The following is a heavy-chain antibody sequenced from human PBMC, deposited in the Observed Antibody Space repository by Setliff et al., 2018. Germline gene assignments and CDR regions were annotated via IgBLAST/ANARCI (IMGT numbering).Heavy chain of an antibody. CDR1: GGSFSGYY. CDR3: ARGVYCSSTSCSPGLNWFDP. J-gene: IGHJ5*02. V-gene: IGHV4-34*01. D-gene: IGHD2-2*01. CDR2: INHSGST. Sequence: KTSETLSLTCAVYGGSFSGYYWSWIRQPPGKGLEWIGEINHSGSTNCNPSLKSRVTISVDTSKNQFSLKLSSVTAADTAVYYCARGVYCSSTSCSPGLNWFDPWGQGTLVTVSS.